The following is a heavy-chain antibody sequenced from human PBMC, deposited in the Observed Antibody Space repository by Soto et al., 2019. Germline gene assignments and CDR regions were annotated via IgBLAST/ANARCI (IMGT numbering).Heavy chain of an antibody. D-gene: IGHD5-18*01. CDR3: ASQPRYSYGFRDAFDI. V-gene: IGHV5-10-1*01. J-gene: IGHJ3*02. CDR2: IDPSDSYT. CDR1: GYSFTSYW. Sequence: GESLKISCKGSGYSFTSYWISWVRQMPGKGLEWMGRIDPSDSYTNYSPSFQGHVTISADKSISTAYLQWSSLKASDTAMYYCASQPRYSYGFRDAFDIWGQGTMVTVSS.